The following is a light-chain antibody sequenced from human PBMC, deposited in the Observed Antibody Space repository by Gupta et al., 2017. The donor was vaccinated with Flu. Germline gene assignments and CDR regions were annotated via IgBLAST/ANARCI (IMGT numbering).Light chain of an antibody. Sequence: QSALTQPPSVSGSPGQSVPISCTGTSSDIGTYNRVSWYQQPPGTATKLMIYEVSNRPSGVPDRFSASKSGDTASLTISGLQGEDEADYYCTSDTSSSTYVFGTGTKVTVL. J-gene: IGLJ1*01. CDR3: TSDTSSSTYV. V-gene: IGLV2-18*02. CDR2: EVS. CDR1: SSDIGTYNR.